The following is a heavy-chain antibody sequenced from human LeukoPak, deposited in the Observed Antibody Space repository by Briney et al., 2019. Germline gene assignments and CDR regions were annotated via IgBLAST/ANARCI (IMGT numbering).Heavy chain of an antibody. Sequence: PSETLSLTCTVSGGSMTTRNYYWGWIRQSPGKGLEWIGHKYYSGSTYYNPSLKGRVSISVDTTIYQFSLSFSSVTAAHTAVYYCARGLASGYPPVPFDSWGQGTLVTVSS. V-gene: IGHV4-39*07. D-gene: IGHD3-3*01. CDR2: KYYSGST. J-gene: IGHJ4*02. CDR3: ARGLASGYPPVPFDS. CDR1: GGSMTTRNYY.